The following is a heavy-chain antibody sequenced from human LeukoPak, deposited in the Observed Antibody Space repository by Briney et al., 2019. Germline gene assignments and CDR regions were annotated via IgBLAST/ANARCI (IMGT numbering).Heavy chain of an antibody. V-gene: IGHV4-38-2*02. Sequence: SETLSLTCTVSGYSITSDYYWGWIRQPPGKGLEWIGSFYHGGSTYYNPSLKSRVTISVDTSKNQFSLKLSSVTATDTAVYYCARAGLEQWLVRRVYYYYMDVWGKGTTVTVSS. CDR2: FYHGGST. CDR3: ARAGLEQWLVRRVYYYYMDV. D-gene: IGHD6-19*01. CDR1: GYSITSDYY. J-gene: IGHJ6*03.